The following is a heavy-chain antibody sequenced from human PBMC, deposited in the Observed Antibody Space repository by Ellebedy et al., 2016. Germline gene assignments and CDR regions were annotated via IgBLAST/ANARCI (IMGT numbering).Heavy chain of an antibody. CDR3: ARVWGSSGSSWYFDY. V-gene: IGHV1-2*04. Sequence: ASVKVSCXASGGTFSSYAISWVRQAPGQGLEWMGWINPNSGGTNYAQKFQGWVTMTRDTSISTAYMELSRLRSDDTAVYYCARVWGSSGSSWYFDYWGQGTLVTVSS. CDR1: GGTFSSYA. CDR2: INPNSGGT. J-gene: IGHJ4*02. D-gene: IGHD3-22*01.